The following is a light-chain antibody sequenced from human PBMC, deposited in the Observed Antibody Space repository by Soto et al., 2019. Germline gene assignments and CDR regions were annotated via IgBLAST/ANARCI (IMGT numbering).Light chain of an antibody. CDR1: SGDVGSYNL. CDR3: CSYAGSSTLYV. V-gene: IGLV2-23*02. J-gene: IGLJ1*01. Sequence: QSALTQPASVSGSPGQSITISCTGTSGDVGSYNLVSWYQQHPGEAPKLMIYEVSRPPSGVSNRFSGSKSGNTASLTISGLQAEDEADYYCCSYAGSSTLYVFGTGTKVTVL. CDR2: EVS.